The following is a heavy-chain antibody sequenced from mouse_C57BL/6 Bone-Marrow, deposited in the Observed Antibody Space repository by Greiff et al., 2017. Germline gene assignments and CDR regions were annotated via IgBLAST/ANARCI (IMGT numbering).Heavy chain of an antibody. CDR1: GYAFSSSW. J-gene: IGHJ1*03. Sequence: QVQLKESGPELVKPGASVKISCKASGYAFSSSWMNWVKQRPGKGLEWIGRIYPGDGDTNYNGKFKGKATLTADKSSSTAYMQLSSLTSEDSAVYFCAREGYFDVWGTGTTVTVSS. V-gene: IGHV1-82*01. CDR2: IYPGDGDT. CDR3: AREGYFDV.